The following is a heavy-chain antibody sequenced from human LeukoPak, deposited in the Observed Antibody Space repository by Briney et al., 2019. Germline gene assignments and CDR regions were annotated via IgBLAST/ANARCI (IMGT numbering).Heavy chain of an antibody. D-gene: IGHD6-19*01. CDR3: AREVAVAGTYYFDY. V-gene: IGHV4-39*02. CDR1: GGSISSSSYS. Sequence: SETLSLTCTVSGGSISSSSYSWGWIRQPPGKGLEWIGSIYYSGSTYYNPSLKSRVTISVDTSKNQFSLKLSSVTAADTAVYYCAREVAVAGTYYFDYWGQGTLVTVSS. J-gene: IGHJ4*02. CDR2: IYYSGST.